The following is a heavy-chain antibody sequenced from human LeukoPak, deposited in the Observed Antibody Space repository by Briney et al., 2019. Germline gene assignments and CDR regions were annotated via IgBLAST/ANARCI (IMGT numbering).Heavy chain of an antibody. CDR1: GGSISSYY. J-gene: IGHJ6*02. CDR3: ARQTYDFWSGYSNYYYYYGMDV. Sequence: SETLPLTCTVSGGSISSYYWSWIRQPPGKGLEWIGYIYYSGSTNYNPSLKSRVTISVDTSKNQFSLKLSSVTAADTAVYYCARQTYDFWSGYSNYYYYYGMDVWGQGTTVTVSS. V-gene: IGHV4-59*08. CDR2: IYYSGST. D-gene: IGHD3-3*01.